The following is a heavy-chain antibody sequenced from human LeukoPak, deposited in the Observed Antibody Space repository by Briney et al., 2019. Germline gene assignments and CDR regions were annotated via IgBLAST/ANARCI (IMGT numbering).Heavy chain of an antibody. CDR2: IYYTGST. J-gene: IGHJ4*02. CDR1: GGSISSSSYY. D-gene: IGHD3-22*01. V-gene: IGHV4-39*07. Sequence: PSETLSLTCTVSGGSISSSSYYWGWIRQPPGKGLEWIGSIYYTGSTAYKSSLKSRVTISIDTSKNQFSLKMSSVTAADTAVYYCAREGTKGYYDTSGYTDYWGQGTLVTVSS. CDR3: AREGTKGYYDTSGYTDY.